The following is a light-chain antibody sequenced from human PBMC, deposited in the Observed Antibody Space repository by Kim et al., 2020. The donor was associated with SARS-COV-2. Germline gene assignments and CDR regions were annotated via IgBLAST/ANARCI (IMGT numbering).Light chain of an antibody. V-gene: IGLV1-47*01. CDR2: RND. Sequence: QSVLTQPPSASGTPGQRVTISCSGSISNIGSYSVYWYQQFPGTAPKLLIYRNDQRPSGVPDRFSGSKSGTSASLAISGLRSADEADYYCAARDDTLSGFLFGGGTKVTVL. J-gene: IGLJ1*01. CDR1: ISNIGSYS. CDR3: AARDDTLSGFL.